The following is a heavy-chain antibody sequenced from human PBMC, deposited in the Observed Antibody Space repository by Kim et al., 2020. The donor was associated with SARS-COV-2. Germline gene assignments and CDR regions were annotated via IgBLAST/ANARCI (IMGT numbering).Heavy chain of an antibody. CDR3: ARDKYFDSGSYYKF. D-gene: IGHD3-10*01. CDR2: INQDGSQK. V-gene: IGHV3-7*01. CDR1: GITFSNYW. J-gene: IGHJ4*02. Sequence: GSLRLSCAASGITFSNYWMSWVRQAPGKGLEWVANINQDGSQKYYVDSVKGRFTISRDNAKNSLYLQMNSLRAEDTAVYYCARDKYFDSGSYYKFWGQGTLVTVSS.